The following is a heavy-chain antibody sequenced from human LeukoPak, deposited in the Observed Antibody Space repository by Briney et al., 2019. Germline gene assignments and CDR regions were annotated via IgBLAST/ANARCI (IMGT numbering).Heavy chain of an antibody. V-gene: IGHV3-7*01. CDR3: VRDDGDV. J-gene: IGHJ6*04. Sequence: GESLTFSCVFYGFTFSNYWMKWDRQAPGKGLEWVASINEDGSGKYSMDSVKDRVTISRDNAKNALDLQINSLTVEDTAIYYCVRDDGDVWGKGTTVTVSS. CDR1: GFTFSNYW. CDR2: INEDGSGK.